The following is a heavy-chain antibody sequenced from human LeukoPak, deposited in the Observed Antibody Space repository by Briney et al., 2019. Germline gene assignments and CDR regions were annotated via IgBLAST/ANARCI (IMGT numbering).Heavy chain of an antibody. V-gene: IGHV3-30*02. CDR3: AIDHYSYDILTRGFDY. J-gene: IGHJ4*02. CDR1: GFTFSSYG. Sequence: GGSLRLSCAASGFTFSSYGMHWVRQAPGKGLEWVAFIRYDGSNKYYADSVKGRFTISRDNSKNTLYLQMNSLRPEDTAVYYCAIDHYSYDILTRGFDYWGQGTLVTVSS. CDR2: IRYDGSNK. D-gene: IGHD3-9*01.